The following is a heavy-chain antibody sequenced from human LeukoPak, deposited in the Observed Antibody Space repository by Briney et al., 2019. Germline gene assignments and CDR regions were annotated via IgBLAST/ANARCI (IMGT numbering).Heavy chain of an antibody. D-gene: IGHD1-26*01. Sequence: GGSLRLSCAASGFTFDDYGMSWVRQAPGKGLEWVSGINWNGGSTGYADSVKGRFTISRDNAKNSLYLQMNSLRAEDTALYYCARGDSGSYRQYIDYWGQGTLVTVSS. V-gene: IGHV3-20*04. CDR1: GFTFDDYG. J-gene: IGHJ4*02. CDR3: ARGDSGSYRQYIDY. CDR2: INWNGGST.